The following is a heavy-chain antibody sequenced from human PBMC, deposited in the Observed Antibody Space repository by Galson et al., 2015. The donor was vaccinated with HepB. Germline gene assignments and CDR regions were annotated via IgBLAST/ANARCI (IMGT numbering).Heavy chain of an antibody. J-gene: IGHJ4*02. CDR1: GYNFRNSA. CDR3: ARGVGATAALGY. Sequence: SVKVSCKASGYNFRNSAIHWVRQAPGQRLEWMGWINGGNGYTKYSQKVQGRITITWDTSASTAHMELTSLRSEDTAVYYCARGVGATAALGYWGQGTLLTVSS. D-gene: IGHD1-26*01. CDR2: INGGNGYT. V-gene: IGHV1-3*01.